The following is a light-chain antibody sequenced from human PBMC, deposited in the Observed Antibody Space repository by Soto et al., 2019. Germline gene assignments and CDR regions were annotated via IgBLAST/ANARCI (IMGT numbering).Light chain of an antibody. J-gene: IGKJ3*01. CDR1: QSVSSSY. CDR3: QQRSNWPPYT. V-gene: IGKV3D-20*02. Sequence: EIVLTQSPVILSLSPGERATLSCRASQSVSSSYLAWYQQKPGQTPRLLIYDASSRATGIPARFSGSGSGTDFTLTISSLEPEDFAVYYCQQRSNWPPYTFGPATKVDIK. CDR2: DAS.